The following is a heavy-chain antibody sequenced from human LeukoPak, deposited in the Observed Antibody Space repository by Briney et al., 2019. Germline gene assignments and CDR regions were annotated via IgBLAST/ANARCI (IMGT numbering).Heavy chain of an antibody. CDR3: TTDRSWAAPYDY. J-gene: IGHJ4*02. V-gene: IGHV3-15*01. Sequence: GGSLRLSCAASGFTFSNAWMSWVRQAPGKGLEWVGRIKSKTDGGTTDYAAPVKGRFTISRDDSKNTLYLQMNSLKTEDTAVYYCTTDRSWAAPYDYWGQGTLVTVSS. CDR2: IKSKTDGGTT. CDR1: GFTFSNAW. D-gene: IGHD6-13*01.